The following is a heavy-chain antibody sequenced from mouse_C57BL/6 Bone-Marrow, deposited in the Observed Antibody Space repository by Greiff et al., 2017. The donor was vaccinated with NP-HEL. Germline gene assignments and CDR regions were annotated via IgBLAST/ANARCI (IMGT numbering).Heavy chain of an antibody. CDR2: ISNGGGST. CDR3: ARHGGDWYFDV. V-gene: IGHV5-12*01. CDR1: GFTFSDYY. J-gene: IGHJ1*03. Sequence: EVQVVESGGGLVQPGGSLKLSCAASGFTFSDYYMYWVRQTPEKRLEWVAYISNGGGSTYYPDTVKGRFTISRDNAKNTLYLQMSRLKSEDTAMYYCARHGGDWYFDVWGTGTTVTVSS.